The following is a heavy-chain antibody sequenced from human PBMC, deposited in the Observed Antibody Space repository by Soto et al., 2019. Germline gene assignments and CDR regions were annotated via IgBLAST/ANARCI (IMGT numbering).Heavy chain of an antibody. CDR3: ARLGLCSGGSCYAPYYFDS. CDR1: GLSFTSHW. CDR2: INQDGTEK. D-gene: IGHD2-15*01. V-gene: IGHV3-7*01. J-gene: IGHJ4*02. Sequence: GGSLRLSCAASGLSFTSHWTSWVRQAPGKGLEWVANINQDGTEKYYVDSVKGRFTISRDNAKNSLYLQMNSLRAEDTAVYYCARLGLCSGGSCYAPYYFDSWGQGTLVTVSS.